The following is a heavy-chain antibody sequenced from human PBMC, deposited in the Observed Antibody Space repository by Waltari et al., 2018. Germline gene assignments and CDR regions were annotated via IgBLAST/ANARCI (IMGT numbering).Heavy chain of an antibody. Sequence: QVQLQESGSRLVKPSQTLSLTCAVSGDSISNSGYTWHWIRQPPGKGLEWLGYIYQSVTCSSNPLLERRFTMSIDRAQSQFSLWLRSVTAADTAVYYCATINDYGDWRADYWGQGTLVTVSP. CDR1: GDSISNSGYT. CDR2: IYQSVTC. D-gene: IGHD4-17*01. J-gene: IGHJ4*02. V-gene: IGHV4-30-2*01. CDR3: ATINDYGDWRADY.